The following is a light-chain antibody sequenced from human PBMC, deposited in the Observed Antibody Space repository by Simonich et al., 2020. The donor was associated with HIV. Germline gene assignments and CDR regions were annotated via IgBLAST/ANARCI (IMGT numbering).Light chain of an antibody. J-gene: IGKJ1*01. V-gene: IGKV4-1*01. CDR2: WAS. CDR3: QQYYSTPQT. Sequence: DIVMTQSPDSLAVSLGERATINCKSSQSVLYSSNNKNYLAWYQHKPGQPPKLLIYWASARESGVPARFSGSGSGTDFTLTINSLQAEDVAVYYCQQYYSTPQTFGQGTKVEIK. CDR1: QSVLYSSNNKNY.